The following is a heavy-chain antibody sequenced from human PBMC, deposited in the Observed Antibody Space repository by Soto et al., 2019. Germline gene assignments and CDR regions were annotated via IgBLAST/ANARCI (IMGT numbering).Heavy chain of an antibody. CDR3: ARFGRYCSGGSCHTSYYYYYYGMDV. J-gene: IGHJ6*02. V-gene: IGHV4-30-4*01. CDR2: IYYSGST. CDR1: GGSISSGDYY. Sequence: SLTCTVSGGSISSGDYYWSWIRQPPGKGLEWIGYIYYSGSTYYNPSLKSRVTISVDTSKNQFSLKLSSVTAADTAVYYCARFGRYCSGGSCHTSYYYYYYGMDVWGQGTTVTVSS. D-gene: IGHD2-15*01.